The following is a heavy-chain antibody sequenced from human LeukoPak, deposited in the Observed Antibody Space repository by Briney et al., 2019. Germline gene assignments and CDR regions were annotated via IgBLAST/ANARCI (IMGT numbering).Heavy chain of an antibody. CDR3: AKGASTSGKLLWFDP. CDR2: ISGSGGST. J-gene: IGHJ5*02. CDR1: GFTFSSYW. Sequence: SGGSLRLSCAASGFTFSSYWMSWVRQAPGKGLEWVSAISGSGGSTYYADSVKGRFTISRDNSKNTLYLQMNSLRAEDTAVYYCAKGASTSGKLLWFDPWGQGTLVTVSS. D-gene: IGHD2-2*01. V-gene: IGHV3-23*01.